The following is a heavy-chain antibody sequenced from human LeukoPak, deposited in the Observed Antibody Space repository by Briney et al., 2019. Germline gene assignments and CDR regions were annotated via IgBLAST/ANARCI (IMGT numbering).Heavy chain of an antibody. V-gene: IGHV3-33*01. Sequence: GGSLRLSCAASGFTFSSYGMHWVRQAPGKELEWVAVIWYDGSNKYYADSVKGRFTISRDNSKNTLYLQMNSLRAEDTAVYYCARALRITMVRGVIGYWGQGTLVTVSS. CDR3: ARALRITMVRGVIGY. D-gene: IGHD3-10*01. J-gene: IGHJ4*02. CDR1: GFTFSSYG. CDR2: IWYDGSNK.